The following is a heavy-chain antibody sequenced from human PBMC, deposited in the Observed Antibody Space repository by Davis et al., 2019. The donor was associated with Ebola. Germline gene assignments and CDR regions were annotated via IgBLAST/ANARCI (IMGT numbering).Heavy chain of an antibody. D-gene: IGHD1-7*01. J-gene: IGHJ2*01. CDR2: TTLSGAST. CDR1: VITFNIYA. CDR3: AKDGGNFPYWYFDL. Sequence: GESLKISCTDSVITFNIYAMSWVRQAPGKGLEWVSATTLSGASTYYAESVKGRFTISRDNSRNTLYLQMSSLRADDTAVYYCAKDGGNFPYWYFDLWGRGTLVTVSS. V-gene: IGHV3-23*01.